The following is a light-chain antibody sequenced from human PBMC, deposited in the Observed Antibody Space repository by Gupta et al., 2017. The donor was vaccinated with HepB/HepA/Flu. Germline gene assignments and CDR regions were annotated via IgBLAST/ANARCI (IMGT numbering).Light chain of an antibody. CDR2: GAS. CDR1: QSLNSN. CDR3: QQYDSWWT. Sequence: STASQSLNSNLAWYQQKPGQAPRLLIYGASTRATGVPGRFSGSGSGTEFTLTSISLQSEDLAVYYCQQYDSWWTFGQGTKVEIK. V-gene: IGKV3-15*01. J-gene: IGKJ1*01.